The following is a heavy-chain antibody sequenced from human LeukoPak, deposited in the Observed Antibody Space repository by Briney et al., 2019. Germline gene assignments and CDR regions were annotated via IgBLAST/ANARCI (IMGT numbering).Heavy chain of an antibody. Sequence: KPSETLSLTCTVSGGSISSSSYYWDWIRQPPGKGLEWIASISYSGSTYYNPSLKSRVTMSVDTSKNEFSLRLSSVTAADTAVYYCARTKGLAGAYNAFDIWGQGTMVTVS. CDR1: GGSISSSSYY. D-gene: IGHD1-14*01. CDR3: ARTKGLAGAYNAFDI. J-gene: IGHJ3*02. CDR2: ISYSGST. V-gene: IGHV4-39*07.